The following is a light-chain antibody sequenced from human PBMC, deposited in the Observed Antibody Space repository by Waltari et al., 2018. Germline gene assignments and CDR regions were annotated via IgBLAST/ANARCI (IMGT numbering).Light chain of an antibody. Sequence: QSALTQPASVSGSPGQSITISCTGTSSDIGNYNFFVSWYQHRPGEAPKLIIYGGNVRPSGVSDRFAGSKSGNAASLTISGLQAEDEAHYYCCSYGVRVFFGGGTKLTVL. CDR3: CSYGVRVF. V-gene: IGLV2-23*01. J-gene: IGLJ2*01. CDR2: GGN. CDR1: SSDIGNYNFF.